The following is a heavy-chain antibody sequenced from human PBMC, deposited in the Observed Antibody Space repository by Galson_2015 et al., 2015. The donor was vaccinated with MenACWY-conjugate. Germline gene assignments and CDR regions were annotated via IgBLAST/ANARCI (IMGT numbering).Heavy chain of an antibody. V-gene: IGHV3-23*01. CDR3: AKRSGNTGYDGYW. CDR1: EFTLSSYA. CDR2: ISGSGGST. Sequence: SLRLSCAASEFTLSSYAMSWVRQAPGKGLEWVSSISGSGGSTDYADSVKGRFTVSRDNSKNTVFLQMNSLRTEDTAVYHCAKRSGNTGYDGYW. J-gene: IGHJ2*01. D-gene: IGHD2-15*01.